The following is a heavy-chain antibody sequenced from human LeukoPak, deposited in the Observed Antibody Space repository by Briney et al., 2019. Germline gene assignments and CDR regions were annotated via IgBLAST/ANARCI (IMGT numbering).Heavy chain of an antibody. CDR3: AKDSSTWGNLAGHFDY. CDR1: GGSIVSRY. J-gene: IGHJ4*02. Sequence: SETLSLTCTVSGGSIVSRYWNWIRQPAGRGLEWIGRFYASGTTNTSPSLKSRVTMSVDTSKNQFSLKLSSVTAADTAVYYCAKDSSTWGNLAGHFDYXGQGTLVTVSS. CDR2: FYASGTT. D-gene: IGHD6-13*01. V-gene: IGHV4-4*07.